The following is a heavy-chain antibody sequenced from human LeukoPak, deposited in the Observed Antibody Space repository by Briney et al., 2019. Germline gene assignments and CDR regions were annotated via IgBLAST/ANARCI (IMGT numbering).Heavy chain of an antibody. D-gene: IGHD1-1*01. J-gene: IGHJ4*02. V-gene: IGHV5-10-1*01. CDR3: ARYTTGDFDY. CDR1: GYSFTSYW. CDR2: IDPSDSYA. Sequence: GESLKISCKGSGYSFTSYWISWVRQMPGKGLEWMGRIDPSDSYANYSPSFQGHVTISADKSISTAYLQWSSLKASDTAMYYCARYTTGDFDYWGQGTLVTVSS.